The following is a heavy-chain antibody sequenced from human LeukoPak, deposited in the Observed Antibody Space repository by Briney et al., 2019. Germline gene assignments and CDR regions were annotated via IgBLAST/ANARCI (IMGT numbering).Heavy chain of an antibody. Sequence: GGSLRLSCEASGFTFKNAWMIWVRQAPGKGLEWVSVIYSGGSTYYADSVKGRFTISRDNSKNTLYLQMNSLRAEDTAVYYCARVYGGEIDYWGQGTQVTVSS. D-gene: IGHD2-8*01. CDR2: IYSGGST. J-gene: IGHJ4*02. CDR1: GFTFKNAW. V-gene: IGHV3-66*01. CDR3: ARVYGGEIDY.